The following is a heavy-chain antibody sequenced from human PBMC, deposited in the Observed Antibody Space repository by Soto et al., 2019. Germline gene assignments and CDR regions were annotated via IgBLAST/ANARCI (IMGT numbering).Heavy chain of an antibody. CDR1: GYTFTGYY. J-gene: IGHJ5*02. CDR3: ARALNLGYGSGGSCYSDPAAP. Sequence: GASVKVSCKASGYTFTGYYMHWVRQAPGQGLEWMGWINPNSGGTNYAQKFQGRVTMTRDTSISTAYMELSRLRSDDTAVYYCARALNLGYGSGGSCYSDPAAPWGQGTLVTVSS. CDR2: INPNSGGT. D-gene: IGHD2-15*01. V-gene: IGHV1-2*02.